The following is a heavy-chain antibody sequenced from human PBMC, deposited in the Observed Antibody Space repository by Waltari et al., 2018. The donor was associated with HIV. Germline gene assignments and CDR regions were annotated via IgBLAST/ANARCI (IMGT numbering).Heavy chain of an antibody. J-gene: IGHJ5*02. D-gene: IGHD2-15*01. CDR2: DSPTNGAT. CDR3: ARDSALGGVVLNWFDP. V-gene: IGHV1-2*02. CDR1: GYTFTVHY. Sequence: QVQLVQSGAEVTKPGASVKVSCKASGYTFTVHYIHWLRQVPGQGFEWMGEDSPTNGATKFSPTLKDRVDVTSDTSTNTAYMELTKLTSNDTAVYYCARDSALGGVVLNWFDPWGQGTPVIVSS.